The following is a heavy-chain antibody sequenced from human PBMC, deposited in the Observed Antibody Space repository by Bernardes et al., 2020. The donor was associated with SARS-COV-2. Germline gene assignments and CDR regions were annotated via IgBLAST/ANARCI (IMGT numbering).Heavy chain of an antibody. CDR3: ARRLIVEARGGLDY. J-gene: IGHJ4*02. D-gene: IGHD2-15*01. CDR2: IGSSSRDI. V-gene: IGHV3-21*05. Sequence: GRSLRLSCAASGFIFSNYGMYWVRQTPGKGLQWVSFIGSSSRDISYADSVKGRFTISRDDAKNSLYLQMDRLTAEDTAFYYCARRLIVEARGGLDYWGQGALVTVSS. CDR1: GFIFSNYG.